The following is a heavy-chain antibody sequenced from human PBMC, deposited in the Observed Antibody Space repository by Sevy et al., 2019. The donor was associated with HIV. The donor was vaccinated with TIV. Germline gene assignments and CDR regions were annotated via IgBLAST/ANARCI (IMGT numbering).Heavy chain of an antibody. CDR1: GFTFSSYA. V-gene: IGHV3-30*14. J-gene: IGHJ6*02. CDR3: AGVPGVITYYYYGMDV. D-gene: IGHD3-10*01. CDR2: ISYDGSNK. Sequence: GGSLRLSCAASGFTFSSYAMHWVRQAPGKGLEWVAVISYDGSNKYYTGSVKGRFTGSRDASRDTGYLQMNRLGAEDTAVYYGAGVPGVITYYYYGMDVWGQGTAVTVSS.